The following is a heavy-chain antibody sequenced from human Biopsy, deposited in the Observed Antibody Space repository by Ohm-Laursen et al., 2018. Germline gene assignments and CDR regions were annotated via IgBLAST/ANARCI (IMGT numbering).Heavy chain of an antibody. CDR3: ARGPSGVATIG. CDR1: GFDFSDYS. CDR2: VTTTSSYI. J-gene: IGHJ4*02. V-gene: IGHV3-21*01. D-gene: IGHD5-24*01. Sequence: SLRLSCSALGFDFSDYSMSWVRQAPGKGLEWVSSVTTTSSYIYYADSVKGRFTISRDNAKNSLYLQMNSLRVEDTAVYYCARGPSGVATIGRGQGTLVTVSS.